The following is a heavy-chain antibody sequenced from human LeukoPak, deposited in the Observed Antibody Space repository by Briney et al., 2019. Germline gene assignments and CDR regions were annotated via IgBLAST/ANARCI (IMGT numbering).Heavy chain of an antibody. Sequence: GGSLRLSCAASGFTFSSYTMNWVRQAPGKGLEWVSSISSTSTYIHDADSVKGRFTIYRDNAKNSLYLQMNSLRAEDTAMYYCARGMGQIDDAFDLWGQGTMVTVSS. CDR1: GFTFSSYT. D-gene: IGHD3-16*01. CDR3: ARGMGQIDDAFDL. V-gene: IGHV3-21*06. J-gene: IGHJ3*01. CDR2: ISSTSTYI.